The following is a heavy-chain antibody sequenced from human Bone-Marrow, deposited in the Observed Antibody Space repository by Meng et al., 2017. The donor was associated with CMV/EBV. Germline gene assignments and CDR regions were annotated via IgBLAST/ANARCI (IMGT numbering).Heavy chain of an antibody. CDR2: IYYSGST. V-gene: IGHV4-39*01. Sequence: SETLSLTCTVSGGSISSSSYYWGWIRQPPGKGLEWIGSIYYSGSTYYNPSLKSRVTISVDTSKNQFSLKLSSVTAADTAVYYCAVLWRGRVDYWGQGTLATVS. CDR1: GGSISSSSYY. J-gene: IGHJ4*02. D-gene: IGHD2-21*01. CDR3: AVLWRGRVDY.